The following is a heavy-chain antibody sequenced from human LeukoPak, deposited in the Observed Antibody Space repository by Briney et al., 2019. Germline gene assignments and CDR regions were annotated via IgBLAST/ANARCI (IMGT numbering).Heavy chain of an antibody. J-gene: IGHJ4*02. CDR1: GGYISSTSYL. CDR3: ARQIPDERGYYQYYFDY. Sequence: SETLSLTCTVSGGYISSTSYLWGWVRQPPGEGLEWIGSIYHGGRTFCNPSLKSRVTVSADTSKNHISLTVRSVTAADTAVYYCARQIPDERGYYQYYFDYWGQGTLVTVSS. V-gene: IGHV4-39*01. D-gene: IGHD3-22*01. CDR2: IYHGGRT.